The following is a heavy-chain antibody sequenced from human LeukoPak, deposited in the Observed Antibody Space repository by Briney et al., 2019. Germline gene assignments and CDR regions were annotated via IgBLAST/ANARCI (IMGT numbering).Heavy chain of an antibody. J-gene: IGHJ5*02. CDR2: IWYDGSNK. Sequence: PGGSLRLSCAASGFTFSSYGMHWVRQAPGKGLEWVAVIWYDGSNKYYADSVKGRFTISRDNSKNTLYLQMNSLRADDTAVYYCAKDHSIDWFDPWGQGTLVTVSS. CDR3: AKDHSIDWFDP. CDR1: GFTFSSYG. V-gene: IGHV3-33*06. D-gene: IGHD2/OR15-2a*01.